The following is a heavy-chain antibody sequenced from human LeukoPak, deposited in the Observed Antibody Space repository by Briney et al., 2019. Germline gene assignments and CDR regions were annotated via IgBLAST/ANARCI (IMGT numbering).Heavy chain of an antibody. V-gene: IGHV3-9*01. J-gene: IGHJ4*02. D-gene: IGHD1-26*01. Sequence: PGGSLRLSCAASGFTFDDYAMHWVRQAPGKGLEWVSGISWNSGSIGYADSVKGRFTISRDNAKNSLYLQMNSLRVEDTAVYYCARGEVGATTPIDYWGQGTLVTVSS. CDR2: ISWNSGSI. CDR3: ARGEVGATTPIDY. CDR1: GFTFDDYA.